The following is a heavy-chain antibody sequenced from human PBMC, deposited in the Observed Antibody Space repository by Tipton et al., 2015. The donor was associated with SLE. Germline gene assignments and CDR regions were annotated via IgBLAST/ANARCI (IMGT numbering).Heavy chain of an antibody. CDR3: AREPEQSLFDY. J-gene: IGHJ4*02. Sequence: LRLSCTVSGGSISSHYWSWIRQPPGKGLEWIGYIYYSGSTNYNPSLKSRVTISVDTSKNQFSLKLSSVTAADTAVYYCAREPEQSLFDYWGQGTLVTVSS. CDR2: IYYSGST. V-gene: IGHV4-59*11. D-gene: IGHD6-19*01. CDR1: GGSISSHY.